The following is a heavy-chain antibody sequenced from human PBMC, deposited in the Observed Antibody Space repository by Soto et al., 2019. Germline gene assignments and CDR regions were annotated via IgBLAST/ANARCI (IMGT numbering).Heavy chain of an antibody. V-gene: IGHV1-18*01. CDR1: GYIFTNYD. CDR3: ARFGSAPYYYYGVDV. J-gene: IGHJ6*02. D-gene: IGHD3-10*01. Sequence: QVQLVQSETEVKKPGASVKVSCKASGYIFTNYDITWVRQAPGQGLEWMGWVRGYNGNTKNAQKFQDRVTMTTATSTSTVYMELRSLRSDDTAVYYCARFGSAPYYYYGVDVWGQGTTVFVSS. CDR2: VRGYNGNT.